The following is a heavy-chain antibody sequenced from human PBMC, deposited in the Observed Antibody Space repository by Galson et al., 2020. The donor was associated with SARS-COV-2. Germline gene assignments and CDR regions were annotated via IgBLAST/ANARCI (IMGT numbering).Heavy chain of an antibody. J-gene: IGHJ4*02. V-gene: IGHV3-23*01. CDR2: ISGTGSTT. Sequence: GESLKISCAVSGFTFSGYAMSWVRQAPGKGLEWVSGISGTGSTTYYAGSVKGRFTISRDNSKNTLYLQMNSLRAEDTAVYYCAKRHRDSSGFDYWGQGTLVTVSS. D-gene: IGHD3-22*01. CDR3: AKRHRDSSGFDY. CDR1: GFTFSGYA.